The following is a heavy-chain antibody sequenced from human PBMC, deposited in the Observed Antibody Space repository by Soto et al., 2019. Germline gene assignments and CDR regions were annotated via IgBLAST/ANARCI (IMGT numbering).Heavy chain of an antibody. CDR2: ISYDGSHE. J-gene: IGHJ4*02. V-gene: IGHV3-30*18. CDR3: VQEMFPQTVLDRISPWGDY. CDR1: GFTFSAYG. D-gene: IGHD3-10*02. Sequence: QVQLVESGGAVVQPGRSLRLSCTASGFTFSAYGLHWVRQAPGKGLEWVSTISYDGSHEYYADSVKGRFTVSRDDSKKTMYLLMNSLRIDDTGFYFCVQEMFPQTVLDRISPWGDYCGPGTLVTVFS.